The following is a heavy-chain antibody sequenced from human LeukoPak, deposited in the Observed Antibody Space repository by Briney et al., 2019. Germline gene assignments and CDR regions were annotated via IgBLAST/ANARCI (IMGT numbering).Heavy chain of an antibody. D-gene: IGHD6-6*01. CDR1: GYTFTSYD. CDR3: VLGSSSSGSGFFDY. CDR2: MNPNSGNT. V-gene: IGHV1-8*01. Sequence: ASVKVSCKASGYTFTSYDINWVRQATGQGLEWMGWMNPNSGNTGYAQKFQGRVTMTRNTSISTAYMELSSLRSEDMAVYYCVLGSSSSGSGFFDYWGQGTLVTVSS. J-gene: IGHJ4*02.